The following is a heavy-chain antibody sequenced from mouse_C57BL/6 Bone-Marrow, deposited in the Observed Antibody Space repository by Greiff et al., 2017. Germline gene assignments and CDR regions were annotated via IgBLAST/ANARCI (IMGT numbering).Heavy chain of an antibody. J-gene: IGHJ1*03. CDR3: VRNYWYVDV. V-gene: IGHV10-1*01. CDR2: IRSKSNNYAT. Sequence: DVKLVESGGGLVQPKGSLKLSCAASGFSFNTYAMNWVRQAPGKGLEWVARIRSKSNNYATYYADSVKDRFTISRDDSESMLYLQMNNLKTEDTAMYYCVRNYWYVDVWGTGTTVTVSS. CDR1: GFSFNTYA.